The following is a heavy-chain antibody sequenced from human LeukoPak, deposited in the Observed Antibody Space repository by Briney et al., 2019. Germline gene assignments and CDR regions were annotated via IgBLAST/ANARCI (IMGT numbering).Heavy chain of an antibody. CDR2: VIPIVGTT. V-gene: IGHV1-18*01. CDR1: GYTFTSYG. Sequence: ASVKVSCKASGYTFTSYGISWVRQAPGQGLEWMGRVIPIVGTTEYAQKFQGRVTMTTDTSTSTAYMELRSLRSDDTAVYYCARAKNWNGLQAFDIWGQGTMVTVSS. D-gene: IGHD1-1*01. J-gene: IGHJ3*02. CDR3: ARAKNWNGLQAFDI.